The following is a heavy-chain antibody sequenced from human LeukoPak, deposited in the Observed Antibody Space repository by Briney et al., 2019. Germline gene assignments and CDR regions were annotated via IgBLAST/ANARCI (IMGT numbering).Heavy chain of an antibody. CDR2: IGSTGDNT. D-gene: IGHD3-10*01. V-gene: IGHV3-23*01. J-gene: IGHJ4*02. CDR1: GFTFDFYA. CDR3: AKTPVLLWFGELLSLDY. Sequence: GGSLRLSCAASGFTFDFYAMAWVRQAPGKGLEWVSAIGSTGDNTYYADSVKGRFTISRDNSKNTLYLQMNSLRAEDTAVYYCAKTPVLLWFGELLSLDYWGQGTLVTVSS.